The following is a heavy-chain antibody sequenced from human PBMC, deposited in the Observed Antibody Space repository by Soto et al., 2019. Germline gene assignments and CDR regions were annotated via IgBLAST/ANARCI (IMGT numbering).Heavy chain of an antibody. V-gene: IGHV3-9*01. CDR3: AKSFISASWSGYPEGSYYMDV. CDR2: ISWNSGSI. D-gene: IGHD3-3*01. Sequence: GGSLRLSCAASGFTFDDYAMHWVRQAPGKGLEWVSGISWNSGSIGYADSVKGRFTISRDNAKNSLYLQMNSLRAEDTALYYCAKSFISASWSGYPEGSYYMDVWGKGTTVTVSS. J-gene: IGHJ6*03. CDR1: GFTFDDYA.